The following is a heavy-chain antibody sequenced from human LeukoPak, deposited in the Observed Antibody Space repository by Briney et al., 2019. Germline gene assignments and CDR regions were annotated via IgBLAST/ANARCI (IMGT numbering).Heavy chain of an antibody. D-gene: IGHD1-26*01. V-gene: IGHV3-7*01. Sequence: GGSLRLSCAASGFTFSSYWMFWVRQAPGKGLEWVATIKGDGSDKYYVDSVKGRFTISRDNAKNSLFLQMNSLRAEDAAVYYCARDGGHSADYWGQGTQVTVSS. CDR3: ARDGGHSADY. CDR1: GFTFSSYW. J-gene: IGHJ4*02. CDR2: IKGDGSDK.